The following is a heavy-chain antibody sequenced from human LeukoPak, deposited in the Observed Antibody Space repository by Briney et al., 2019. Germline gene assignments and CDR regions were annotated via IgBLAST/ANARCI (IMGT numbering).Heavy chain of an antibody. CDR1: GYSLTGYY. J-gene: IGHJ5*02. CDR2: MNPHTGTT. D-gene: IGHD3-10*01. Sequence: ASVKVSCKASGYSLTGYYMHWVRQAPGQGLEWMGRMNPHTGTTNYAQKFQGRVTMTRDTSISTAYMELSRLRSDDTAVYYCARDETDYYGSGNNWFDPWGQGTLVTVSS. CDR3: ARDETDYYGSGNNWFDP. V-gene: IGHV1-2*06.